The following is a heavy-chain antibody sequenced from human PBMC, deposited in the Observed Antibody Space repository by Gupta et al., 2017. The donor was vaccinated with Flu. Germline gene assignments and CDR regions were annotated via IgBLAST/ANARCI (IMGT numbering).Heavy chain of an antibody. D-gene: IGHD3-22*01. CDR2: ISGSGGST. Sequence: EVQLLESGGGLVQPGGSLRLSCAASGFTFSSYAMSWVRQAPGKGLEWVSAISGSGGSTYYADSGKGRFTISRDNSKNTLYLQMNSLRAEDTAVYYCAKPMDYDDSSGYYPLDYWGQGTLVTVSS. CDR1: GFTFSSYA. CDR3: AKPMDYDDSSGYYPLDY. V-gene: IGHV3-23*01. J-gene: IGHJ4*02.